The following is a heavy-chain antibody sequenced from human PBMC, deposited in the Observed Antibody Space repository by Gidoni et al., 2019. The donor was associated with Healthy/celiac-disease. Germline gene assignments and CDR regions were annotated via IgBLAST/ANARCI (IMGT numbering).Heavy chain of an antibody. D-gene: IGHD6-19*01. Sequence: QVQLVQSGAEVTKPGASVKVSCKASGYTFTGYYMHWVRQAPGQGLEWMGRINPNSGGTNYAQKFQGRVTMTRDTSISTAYMELSRLRSDDTAVYYCARAGSGGYSSGWYVDYWGQGTLVTVSS. CDR1: GYTFTGYY. J-gene: IGHJ4*02. V-gene: IGHV1-2*06. CDR3: ARAGSGGYSSGWYVDY. CDR2: INPNSGGT.